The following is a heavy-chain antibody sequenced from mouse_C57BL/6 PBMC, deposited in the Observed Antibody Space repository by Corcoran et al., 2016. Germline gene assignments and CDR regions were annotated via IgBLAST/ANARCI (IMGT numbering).Heavy chain of an antibody. D-gene: IGHD1-1*01. V-gene: IGHV1-26*01. CDR3: ARSFNYYGSPWFAY. J-gene: IGHJ3*01. CDR1: GYTFTDYY. CDR2: INPNNGGT. Sequence: EVQLQQSGPELVKPGASVKISCKASGYTFTDYYMNWVKQSHGKSLEWIGDINPNNGGTSYNQKFKGKATLTVDKSSSTAYMELRSLTSEDSAVYYCARSFNYYGSPWFAYWGQGTLVTVSA.